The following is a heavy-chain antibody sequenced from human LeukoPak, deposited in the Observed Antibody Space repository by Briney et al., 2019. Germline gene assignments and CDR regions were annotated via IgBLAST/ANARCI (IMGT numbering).Heavy chain of an antibody. Sequence: SETLSLTCIVSGGSISGSYSYWGWIRQPPGKGLEWIGEINHSGITNYNPSLKSRVTISVDTSKNQFSLKLSSVTAADTAVYYCARGARYCSSTSCYTRPYYFDYWGQGTLVTVSS. CDR2: INHSGIT. CDR3: ARGARYCSSTSCYTRPYYFDY. J-gene: IGHJ4*02. CDR1: GGSISGSYSY. D-gene: IGHD2-2*02. V-gene: IGHV4-39*07.